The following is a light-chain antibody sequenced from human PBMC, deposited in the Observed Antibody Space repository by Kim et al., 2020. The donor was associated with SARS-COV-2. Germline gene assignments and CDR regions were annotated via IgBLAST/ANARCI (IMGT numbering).Light chain of an antibody. CDR2: QDT. V-gene: IGLV3-1*01. Sequence: SYELTQPPSVSVSPGQTASITCSGDRLGNKYACWYQQKPGQSPVVVIYQDTRRPSGIPERFSGSNSGNTATLTISGTQAMDEADYYCQVWDSTTTVFGGG. CDR3: QVWDSTTTV. CDR1: RLGNKY. J-gene: IGLJ2*01.